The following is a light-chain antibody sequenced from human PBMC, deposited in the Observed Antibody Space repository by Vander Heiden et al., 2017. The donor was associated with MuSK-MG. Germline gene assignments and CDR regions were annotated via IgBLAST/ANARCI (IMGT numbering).Light chain of an antibody. CDR3: QQDDCTPQT. V-gene: IGKV4-1*01. CDR1: QSIFDRANNKYA. CDR2: WAS. Sequence: EIVMTQSPDSLAVSLGERATINCKSDQSIFDRANNKYALAWYQQKPEQPPKLLISWASARESGVPDRFSGSGSGTDFTLTISSLQAEDVALYYCQQDDCTPQTFGQGTKVEIK. J-gene: IGKJ1*01.